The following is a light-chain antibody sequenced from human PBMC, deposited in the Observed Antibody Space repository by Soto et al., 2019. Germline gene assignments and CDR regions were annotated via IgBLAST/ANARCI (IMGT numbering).Light chain of an antibody. CDR2: GNS. J-gene: IGLJ2*01. Sequence: QSVLTQPPSVSGAPGQRVTISCTGSSSNIGAGYDVHWYQQLPRTAPKLLIYGNSNRPSGVPDRFSGSKSGTSASLAITGLQAEDEADYYCQSYDSSLSGVVFGGGPKLTVL. CDR1: SSNIGAGYD. CDR3: QSYDSSLSGVV. V-gene: IGLV1-40*01.